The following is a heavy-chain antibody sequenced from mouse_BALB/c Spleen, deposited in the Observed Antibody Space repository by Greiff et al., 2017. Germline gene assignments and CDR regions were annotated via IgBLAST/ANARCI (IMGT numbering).Heavy chain of an antibody. CDR2: IYWDDDK. V-gene: IGHV8-12*01. CDR3: ARNDGYLLNAMDY. CDR1: GFSLSTSGMG. Sequence: QVTLKVSGPGILQPSQTLSLTCSFSGFSLSTSGMGVSWIRQPSGKGLEWLAHIYWDDDKRYNPSLKSRLTISKDTSSNQVFLKITSVDTADTATYYCARNDGYLLNAMDYWGQGTSVTVSS. J-gene: IGHJ4*01. D-gene: IGHD2-3*01.